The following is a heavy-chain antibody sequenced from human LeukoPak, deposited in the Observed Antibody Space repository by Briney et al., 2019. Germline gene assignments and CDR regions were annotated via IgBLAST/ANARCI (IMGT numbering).Heavy chain of an antibody. CDR1: GFTFSSYA. D-gene: IGHD2-15*01. V-gene: IGHV3-23*01. CDR2: ISGSGGST. Sequence: GGSLRLSCAASGFTFSSYAMSWVRQAPGKGLEWVSAISGSGGSTYYADSVKGRFTISRDNSKNTLYLQMSSLRAEDTALYYCASRSSVAASGPGWGQGTLVTVSS. CDR3: ASRSSVAASGPG. J-gene: IGHJ4*02.